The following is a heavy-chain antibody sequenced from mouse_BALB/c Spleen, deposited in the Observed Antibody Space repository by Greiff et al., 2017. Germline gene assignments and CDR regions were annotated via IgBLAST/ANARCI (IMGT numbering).Heavy chain of an antibody. J-gene: IGHJ3*01. CDR1: GYSITSGYY. D-gene: IGHD2-4*01. CDR2: ISYDGSN. CDR3: ARPYDYDGWFAY. V-gene: IGHV3-6*02. Sequence: ESGPGLVKPSQSLSLTCSVTGYSITSGYYWNWIRQFPGNKLEWMGYISYDGSNNYNPSLKNRISITRDTSKNQFFLKLNSVTTEDTATYYCARPYDYDGWFAYWGQGTLVTVSA.